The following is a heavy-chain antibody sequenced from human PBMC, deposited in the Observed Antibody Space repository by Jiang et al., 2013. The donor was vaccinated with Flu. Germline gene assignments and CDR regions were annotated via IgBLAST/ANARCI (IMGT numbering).Heavy chain of an antibody. CDR3: ARRERYDAFDI. CDR1: GGSISSSSYY. J-gene: IGHJ3*02. D-gene: IGHD5-24*01. V-gene: IGHV4-39*01. Sequence: GPGLVKPSETLSLTCTVSGGSISSSSYYWGWIRQPPGKGLEWIGSIYYSGSTYYNPSLKSRVTISVDTSKNQFSLKLSSVTAADTAVYYCARRERYDAFDIWGQGTMVTVSS. CDR2: IYYSGST.